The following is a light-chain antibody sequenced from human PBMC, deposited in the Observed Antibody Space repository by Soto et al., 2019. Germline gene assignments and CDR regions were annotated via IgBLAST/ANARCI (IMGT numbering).Light chain of an antibody. CDR2: DAS. J-gene: IGKJ4*01. V-gene: IGKV1-33*01. CDR1: QDINSY. CDR3: QHYDSLRLT. Sequence: DIQMTQSPSSLSASVGDRVTITCQASQDINSYLNWFQQKPGKAPKVLIYDASNLKTGVPSRFSGSGSGTHYTFTISSLQPEDIATYSCQHYDSLRLTFGGGTKVDIK.